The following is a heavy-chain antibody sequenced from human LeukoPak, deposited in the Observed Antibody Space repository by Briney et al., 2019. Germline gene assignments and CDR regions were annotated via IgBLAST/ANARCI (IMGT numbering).Heavy chain of an antibody. V-gene: IGHV1-69*04. Sequence: KVSCKASGGTFSSYAISWVRPAPGQGLEWMGRIIPIFGIANYAQKFQGRVTITADKSTSTAYMELSSLRSEDTAVYYCARDRENCSGGSCNYYFDYWGQGTLVTVSS. CDR2: IIPIFGIA. J-gene: IGHJ4*02. CDR3: ARDRENCSGGSCNYYFDY. CDR1: GGTFSSYA. D-gene: IGHD2-15*01.